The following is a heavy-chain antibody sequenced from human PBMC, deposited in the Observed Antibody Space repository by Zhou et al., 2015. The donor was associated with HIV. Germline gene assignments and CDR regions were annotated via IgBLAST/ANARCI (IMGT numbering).Heavy chain of an antibody. CDR1: TGTLNIYG. CDR2: INPNSGGT. V-gene: IGHV1-2*02. CDR3: AILAAAGTSADY. J-gene: IGHJ4*02. D-gene: IGHD6-13*01. Sequence: QDQFVQSGPAVREPGSSVKVSCRTPTGTLNIYGISWVRQVPGQGLEWMGWINPNSGGTNYAQKFRGRVTMTRDTSISTAYMELSRLRSDDRAMYYCAILAAAGTSADYWGRGSLVTVSS.